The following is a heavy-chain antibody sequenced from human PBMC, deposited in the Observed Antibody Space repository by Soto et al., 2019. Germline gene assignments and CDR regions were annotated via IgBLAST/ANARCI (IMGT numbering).Heavy chain of an antibody. CDR3: AKTAGEVAPFDY. J-gene: IGHJ4*02. D-gene: IGHD5-12*01. Sequence: GGSLRLSCAASGFTFSSYGMHWVRQAPGKGLEWVAVISYDGSNKYYADSVKGRFTISRDNSKNTLYLQMNSLRAEDTAVYYCAKTAGEVAPFDYWGQGTLVTVS. V-gene: IGHV3-30*18. CDR2: ISYDGSNK. CDR1: GFTFSSYG.